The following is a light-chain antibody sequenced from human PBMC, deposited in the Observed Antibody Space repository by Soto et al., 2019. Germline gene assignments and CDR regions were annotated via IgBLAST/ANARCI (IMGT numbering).Light chain of an antibody. Sequence: EIVMTQSPDTLSVSPGERATLSCRASQRISSNLAWYQQKPGQAPRLLIYGASTRATGVPARFSGSGSETDFTLTISNLQSEDFAVYYCQQYNNWPPYTFGQGTKLEIK. CDR3: QQYNNWPPYT. J-gene: IGKJ2*01. CDR1: QRISSN. CDR2: GAS. V-gene: IGKV3D-15*01.